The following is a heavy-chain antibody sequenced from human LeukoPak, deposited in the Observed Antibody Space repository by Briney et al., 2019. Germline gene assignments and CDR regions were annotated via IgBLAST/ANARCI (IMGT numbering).Heavy chain of an antibody. D-gene: IGHD6-19*01. Sequence: SETPSLTCAVYGGSFSGYYWSWIRQPPGKGLEWIGEINHSGSTNYNASLKSRVTISVDTSKNQFSLKLSSVTAVDTAVYYCARGEQFPYYFDYWGQGTLVTVSS. CDR1: GGSFSGYY. J-gene: IGHJ4*02. V-gene: IGHV4-34*01. CDR2: INHSGST. CDR3: ARGEQFPYYFDY.